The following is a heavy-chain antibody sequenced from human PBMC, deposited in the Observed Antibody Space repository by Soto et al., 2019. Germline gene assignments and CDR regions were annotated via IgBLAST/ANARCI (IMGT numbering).Heavy chain of an antibody. Sequence: GGSLRLSCAASGLTFSRYWMHWVRHAPGKGLVWVSHINTDGSNTNYADSVKGRFTISRDNAKSTLFLQMNSLRDEDTAVYYCAREFCSGGNCYTYYFDPWGQGIPVTVSS. D-gene: IGHD2-15*01. CDR3: AREFCSGGNCYTYYFDP. J-gene: IGHJ5*02. V-gene: IGHV3-74*01. CDR2: INTDGSNT. CDR1: GLTFSRYW.